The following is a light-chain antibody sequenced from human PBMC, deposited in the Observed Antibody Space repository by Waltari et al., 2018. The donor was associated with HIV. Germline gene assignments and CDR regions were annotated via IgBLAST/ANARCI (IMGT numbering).Light chain of an antibody. Sequence: QSVLTQPPSVSGAPGQRVTISCTGGSSNIGAGYDVHWYQRLPGTATKLLIFATINRPSGVPDRFSGSSSGTSASLAITGLQAEDEADYYCQSYDSSLTMVFGGGTKVTVL. CDR3: QSYDSSLTMV. CDR2: ATI. CDR1: SSNIGAGYD. J-gene: IGLJ2*01. V-gene: IGLV1-40*01.